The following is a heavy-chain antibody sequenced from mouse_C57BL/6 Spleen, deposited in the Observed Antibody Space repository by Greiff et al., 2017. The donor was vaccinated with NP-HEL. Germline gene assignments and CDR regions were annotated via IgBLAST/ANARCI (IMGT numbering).Heavy chain of an antibody. V-gene: IGHV1-53*01. CDR2: INPSNGGT. CDR1: GYTFTSYW. Sequence: QVQLQQPGTELVKPGASVKLSRKASGYTFTSYWMHWVKQRPGQGLEWIGNINPSNGGTNYNEKFKSKATLTVDKSSSTAYMQLSSLTSEDSAVYYCARSDGYYAYFDVWGTGTTVTVSS. D-gene: IGHD2-3*01. CDR3: ARSDGYYAYFDV. J-gene: IGHJ1*03.